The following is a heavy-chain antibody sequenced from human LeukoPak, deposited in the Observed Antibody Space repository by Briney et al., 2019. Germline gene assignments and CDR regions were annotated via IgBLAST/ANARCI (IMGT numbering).Heavy chain of an antibody. CDR3: EKGARHPDIVVVPAAIRVDTAMVDY. Sequence: GALTLSCAASGFTFDDYAMHWVRRAPGGGLEWGLAISGSGGSTHYAHSVKGRFTISRDNSKNTLYLQMNSLRAEDTAVYYCEKGARHPDIVVVPAAIRVDTAMVDYLGQGTLVTVSS. CDR1: GFTFDDYA. D-gene: IGHD2-2*02. V-gene: IGHV3-23*01. CDR2: ISGSGGST. J-gene: IGHJ4*02.